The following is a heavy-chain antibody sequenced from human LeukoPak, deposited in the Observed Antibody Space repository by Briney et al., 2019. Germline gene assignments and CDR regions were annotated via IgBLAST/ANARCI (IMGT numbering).Heavy chain of an antibody. D-gene: IGHD4-17*01. V-gene: IGHV4-34*01. CDR1: GGSFSGYY. J-gene: IGHJ6*02. Sequence: SETLSLTCAVYGGSFSGYYWSWIRQPPGKGLEWIGEINHSGSTNYNPSLKSRVTISVDASVYQFSLRLSSVTAADTAVYYCARQGAVTSRRTHYYAMDVWGQGTTVTVSS. CDR3: ARQGAVTSRRTHYYAMDV. CDR2: INHSGST.